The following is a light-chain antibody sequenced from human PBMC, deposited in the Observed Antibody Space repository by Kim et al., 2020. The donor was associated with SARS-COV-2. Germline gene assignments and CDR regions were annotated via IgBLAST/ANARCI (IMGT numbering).Light chain of an antibody. CDR3: SSYAGSNNCVI. J-gene: IGLJ2*01. CDR2: EVS. Sequence: HSVAIPCTGTNSDVGDNTHVSWYQQHPGKAPKLIIYEVSQRPSGVPDRFSGSKSGNTASLTVSGLQAEDEADYYCSSYAGSNNCVIFGGGTQLTVL. V-gene: IGLV2-8*01. CDR1: NSDVGDNTH.